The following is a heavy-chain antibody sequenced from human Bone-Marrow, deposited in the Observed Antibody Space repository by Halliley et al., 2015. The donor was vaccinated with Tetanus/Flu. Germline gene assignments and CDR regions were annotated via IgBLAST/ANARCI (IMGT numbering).Heavy chain of an antibody. J-gene: IGHJ2*01. D-gene: IGHD3-3*01. CDR3: AKVGGENLVPGLDRWYFDL. V-gene: IGHV3-30*18. CDR2: FYGKYR. Sequence: FYGKYRFYADSVKGRFTISRDNSQNTLHLQMNSLGTDDTAVYFCAKVGGENLVPGLDRWYFDLWGRGTLVTVSS.